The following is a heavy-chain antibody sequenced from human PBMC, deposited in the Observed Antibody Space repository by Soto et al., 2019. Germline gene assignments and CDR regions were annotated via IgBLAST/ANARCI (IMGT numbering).Heavy chain of an antibody. V-gene: IGHV4-31*03. CDR3: ASVSVTFFNY. Sequence: QVQLQESGPGLVKPSQTLSLTCTVSRGSISSGGYYWSWIRQHPGKGLEWIGYIYYSGITYSNPSRRSRVTISVDTSKNQFSLKLSSVTAADTAVYYCASVSVTFFNYWGQGTLVTVSS. CDR2: IYYSGIT. CDR1: RGSISSGGYY. J-gene: IGHJ4*02.